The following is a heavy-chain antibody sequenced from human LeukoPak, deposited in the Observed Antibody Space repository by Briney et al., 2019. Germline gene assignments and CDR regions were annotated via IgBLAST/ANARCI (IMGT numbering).Heavy chain of an antibody. V-gene: IGHV7-4-1*02. CDR1: GYTFTSYA. J-gene: IGHJ3*02. CDR3: ARDSAPYYYDSSGYRDAFDI. Sequence: ASVKVSCKASGYTFTSYAMNWVRQAPGQGLEWMGWINTSTGNPTYAQGFTGRFVFSLDTSVSTAYLQISSLKAEDTAVYYCARDSAPYYYDSSGYRDAFDIWGQGTMVTVSS. CDR2: INTSTGNP. D-gene: IGHD3-22*01.